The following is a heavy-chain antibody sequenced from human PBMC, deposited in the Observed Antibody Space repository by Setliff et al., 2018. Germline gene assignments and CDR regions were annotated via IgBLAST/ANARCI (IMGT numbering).Heavy chain of an antibody. D-gene: IGHD6-19*01. V-gene: IGHV2-70*11. Sequence: SGPTLVNPTQTLTLTCTFSGFSLSTSGMCVSWIRQPPGKALEWLARIDWDDDKYYSTSFKTRLTISKDTSKNQVVLTMTNIDPVDTATYYCARLRASSSGQYALDYWGQGTLVTVSS. CDR1: GFSLSTSGMC. CDR3: ARLRASSSGQYALDY. J-gene: IGHJ4*02. CDR2: IDWDDDK.